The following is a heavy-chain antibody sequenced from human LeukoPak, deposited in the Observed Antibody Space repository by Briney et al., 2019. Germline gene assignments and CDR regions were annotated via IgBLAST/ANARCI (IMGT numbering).Heavy chain of an antibody. V-gene: IGHV3-66*01. D-gene: IGHD6-13*01. Sequence: GGSLRLSCAASGFTVSNNYMSWVRQTPGKGLEWVSGIYSGGSTFYADSVKGRFTISRDNSKNTLYLQMNSLRAEDTAVYYCARDSGSSLDVGYWGQGTLVTVSS. CDR2: IYSGGST. CDR3: ARDSGSSLDVGY. CDR1: GFTVSNNY. J-gene: IGHJ4*02.